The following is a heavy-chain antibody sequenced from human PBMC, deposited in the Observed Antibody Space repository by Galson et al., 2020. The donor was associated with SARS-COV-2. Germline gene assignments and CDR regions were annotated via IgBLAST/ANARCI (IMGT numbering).Heavy chain of an antibody. D-gene: IGHD5-12*01. CDR3: ARVFGYTGSGGEGSAGMDY. CDR2: IYSFDSTT. Sequence: GESLKISCQGSGFSFGPSWIGWVRQRPGKGLEWMGTIYSFDSTTRYSPSFQGQVTLSVDSSNSVAYLQWSRLKPSDTAIYYCARVFGYTGSGGEGSAGMDYWGQGTLVTVSS. CDR1: GFSFGPSW. V-gene: IGHV5-51*01. J-gene: IGHJ4*02.